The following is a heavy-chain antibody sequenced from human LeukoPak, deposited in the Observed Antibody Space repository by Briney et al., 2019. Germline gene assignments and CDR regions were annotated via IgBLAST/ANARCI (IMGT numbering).Heavy chain of an antibody. V-gene: IGHV5-51*01. CDR2: IYPGDSDT. D-gene: IGHD3-22*01. Sequence: GESLKLSCKGSGYSFTSYWIGWVRQMPGKGLEWMGFIYPGDSDTSYSPSFQGQVTISADKSISTAYMQWSSLKASDTAIYYCARQGRYYYDSSGPFDYWAREPWSPSPQ. CDR3: ARQGRYYYDSSGPFDY. CDR1: GYSFTSYW. J-gene: IGHJ4*02.